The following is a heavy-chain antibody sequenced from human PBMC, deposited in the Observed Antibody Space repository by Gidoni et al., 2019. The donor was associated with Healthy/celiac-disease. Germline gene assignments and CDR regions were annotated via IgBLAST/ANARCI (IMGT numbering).Heavy chain of an antibody. CDR3: ARRVLLWFGESAGDFFDY. CDR2: MNPNSGNT. Sequence: QVQLVQSGAEVKKPGASVKVSCKASGYTFTSYDINWVRQATGQGLEWMGWMNPNSGNTGYAQKFQGRVTMTRNTSISTAYMELSSLRSEDTAVYYCARRVLLWFGESAGDFFDYWGQGTLVTVSS. V-gene: IGHV1-8*01. D-gene: IGHD3-10*01. CDR1: GYTFTSYD. J-gene: IGHJ4*02.